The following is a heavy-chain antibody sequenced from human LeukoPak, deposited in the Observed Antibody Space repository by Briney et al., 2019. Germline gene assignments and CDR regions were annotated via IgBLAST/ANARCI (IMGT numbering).Heavy chain of an antibody. J-gene: IGHJ4*02. D-gene: IGHD3-16*01. CDR3: ARFSEGAFYYFDY. Sequence: SKTLSLTCTVSGGSISSYYWSWIRQPPGKGLEWIGYIYYSGSTNYNPSLKSRVTISVDTSKNQFSLKLSSVTAADTAVYYCARFSEGAFYYFDYWGQGTLVTVSS. CDR2: IYYSGST. CDR1: GGSISSYY. V-gene: IGHV4-59*01.